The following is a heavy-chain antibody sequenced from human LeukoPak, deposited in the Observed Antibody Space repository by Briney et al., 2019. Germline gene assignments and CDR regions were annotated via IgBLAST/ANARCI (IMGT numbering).Heavy chain of an antibody. Sequence: KPSVTPSPTFAVSGYSISNSYYWGWVRQPPREGAEWVGNIFQSGSTFYNPSLKSRVTISVDTSKNQFTLKLSSVTAADTAVYYCARHGSAGHYYYYMDVWGKGTTVTVSS. D-gene: IGHD5-24*01. J-gene: IGHJ6*03. CDR1: GYSISNSYY. CDR3: ARHGSAGHYYYYMDV. CDR2: IFQSGST. V-gene: IGHV4-38-2*01.